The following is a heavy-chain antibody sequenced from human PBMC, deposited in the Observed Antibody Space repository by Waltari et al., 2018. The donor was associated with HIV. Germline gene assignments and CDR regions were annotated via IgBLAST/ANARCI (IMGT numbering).Heavy chain of an antibody. D-gene: IGHD4-17*01. V-gene: IGHV1-2*06. CDR1: GYTFTGYY. Sequence: QVQLVQSGAEVKKPGASVKVSCKASGYTFTGYYIHWMRQAPGQGLEWMGRINPITGGTDYAQKFQGRVTMTRDTSISTAYMELSRLRSDDTALYYCARIPKYGVYFDCWGQGTLVTVSS. CDR3: ARIPKYGVYFDC. J-gene: IGHJ4*02. CDR2: INPITGGT.